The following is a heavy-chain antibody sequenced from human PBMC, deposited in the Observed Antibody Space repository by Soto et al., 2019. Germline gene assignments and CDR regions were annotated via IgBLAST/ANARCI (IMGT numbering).Heavy chain of an antibody. D-gene: IGHD6-13*01. CDR3: AKEGDYSSSWCDFDY. V-gene: IGHV3-23*01. CDR1: GFTFNNYA. CDR2: IRGRGDRT. J-gene: IGHJ4*02. Sequence: GGSLRLSCAASGFTFNNYAMSWVRQAPGKGLEWVSGIRGRGDRTNNADSVRGRFTISRDNSKNTLYLQMNSLRAEDTAVYYCAKEGDYSSSWCDFDYWGQGTLVTVSS.